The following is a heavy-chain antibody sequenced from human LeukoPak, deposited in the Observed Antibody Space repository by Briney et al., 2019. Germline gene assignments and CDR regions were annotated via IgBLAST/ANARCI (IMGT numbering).Heavy chain of an antibody. D-gene: IGHD3-22*01. V-gene: IGHV3-11*01. J-gene: IGHJ4*02. Sequence: PGGSLRLSCAASGFSFSDYYMSWIRQAPGKGPEWISYISNSGSTVYYADSVKGRFTISRDNTKNSLYLQMNSLRAEDTALYYCAKAASMIVVVGPFDYWGQGTLVTVSS. CDR3: AKAASMIVVVGPFDY. CDR2: ISNSGSTV. CDR1: GFSFSDYY.